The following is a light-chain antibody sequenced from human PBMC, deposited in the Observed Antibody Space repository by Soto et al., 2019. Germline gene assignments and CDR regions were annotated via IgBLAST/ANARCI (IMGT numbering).Light chain of an antibody. Sequence: QSVLTQPPSVSGAPGQRVTISCTGSSSNIGAGYDVHWYQHLPGTAPKLLIYGNSNRPSGVPDRFSGSKSGTSASLAITGLQAEDEADYYCQSYDSSLSGSSYVFGTGTKVTVL. V-gene: IGLV1-40*01. CDR1: SSNIGAGYD. J-gene: IGLJ1*01. CDR3: QSYDSSLSGSSYV. CDR2: GNS.